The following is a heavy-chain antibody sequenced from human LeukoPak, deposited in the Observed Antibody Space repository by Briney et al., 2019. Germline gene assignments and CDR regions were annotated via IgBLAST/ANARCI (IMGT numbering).Heavy chain of an antibody. J-gene: IGHJ4*02. D-gene: IGHD3-22*01. CDR2: TSSNGVT. Sequence: GGSLRLSCTGSGFTFRTYAFSWVRQAPGKGLEWVSATSSNGVTYYADSVKGRFTISRDNSKNALYLQMNGLRADDTAVYYCGIRDTSDYYVFWGQGTLVTVSS. CDR3: GIRDTSDYYVF. V-gene: IGHV3-23*01. CDR1: GFTFRTYA.